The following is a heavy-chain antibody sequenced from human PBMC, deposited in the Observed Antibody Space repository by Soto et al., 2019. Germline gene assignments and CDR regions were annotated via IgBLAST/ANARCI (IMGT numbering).Heavy chain of an antibody. J-gene: IGHJ3*02. V-gene: IGHV3-21*01. Sequence: LSCEPCVLTSSSYSMTSFRQATEKGLEWVSSISSSSSYIYYADSVKGRFTISRDNAKNSLYLQMNSLRAEDTAVYYCASGGGYFDTLTGYRGPTHAFDIWRQGTMDPVSS. CDR2: ISSSSSYI. CDR1: VLTSSSYS. CDR3: ASGGGYFDTLTGYRGPTHAFDI. D-gene: IGHD3-9*01.